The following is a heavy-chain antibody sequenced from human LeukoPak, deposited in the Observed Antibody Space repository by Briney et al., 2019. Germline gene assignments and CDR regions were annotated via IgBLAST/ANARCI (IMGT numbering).Heavy chain of an antibody. D-gene: IGHD2-2*01. CDR1: GYTFSSYG. CDR3: ARDLRVPARSAMDV. Sequence: ASVKVSCKASGYTFSSYGISWVRQAPGQGLEWMGWISPYNGDTNYAQKYQGRVTMTTDTSTNTAYMELRSLRSDDTAVYHCARDLRVPARSAMDVWGKGTTVTVSS. J-gene: IGHJ6*04. CDR2: ISPYNGDT. V-gene: IGHV1-18*04.